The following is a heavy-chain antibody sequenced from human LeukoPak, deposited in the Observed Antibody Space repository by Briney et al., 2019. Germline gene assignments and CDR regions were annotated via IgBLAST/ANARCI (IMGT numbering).Heavy chain of an antibody. CDR2: ISAYNGNT. J-gene: IGHJ6*03. CDR1: GYTFTSYG. V-gene: IGHV1-18*01. Sequence: ASVKVSCKASGYTFTSYGIIWVRQAPGQGLEWMGWISAYNGNTNYAQKLQGRVTMTTDTSTSTAYMELRSLRSDDTAVYYCARAPLVGATFGAMDVWGKGTTVTVSS. D-gene: IGHD1-26*01. CDR3: ARAPLVGATFGAMDV.